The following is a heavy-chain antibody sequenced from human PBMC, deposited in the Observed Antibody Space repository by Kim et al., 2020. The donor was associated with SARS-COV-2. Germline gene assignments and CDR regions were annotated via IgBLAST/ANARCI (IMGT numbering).Heavy chain of an antibody. CDR1: GYTFTSYD. J-gene: IGHJ5*02. CDR2: MNPNSGNT. D-gene: IGHD2-2*01. V-gene: IGHV1-8*01. CDR3: AREKCSSTSCYDYDP. Sequence: ASVKVSCKASGYTFTSYDINWVRPATGQGLEWMGWMNPNSGNTGYAQKFQGRVTMTRNTSISTAYMELSSLRSEDTAEYYCAREKCSSTSCYDYDPWGQGTLVTVSS.